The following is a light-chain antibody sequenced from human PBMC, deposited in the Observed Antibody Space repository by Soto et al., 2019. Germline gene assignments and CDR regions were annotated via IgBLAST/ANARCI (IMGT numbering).Light chain of an antibody. CDR3: QQYTCLWT. CDR2: KAS. J-gene: IGKJ1*01. CDR1: QTISSW. Sequence: DIGKSLAPSALSGSVGDRVTITCRASQTISSWLAWYQQKPGKAPKLLIYKASTLKSGVPSRFSGSGSGTEFTLTISSLQPDDVATYYCQQYTCLWTFAPGTKVAIK. V-gene: IGKV1-5*03.